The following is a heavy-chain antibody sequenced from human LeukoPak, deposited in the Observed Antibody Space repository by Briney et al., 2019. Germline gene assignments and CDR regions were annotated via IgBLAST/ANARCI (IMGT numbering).Heavy chain of an antibody. V-gene: IGHV3-53*01. Sequence: GGSLRLSCAVSGFTFNTYSMNWVRQAPGKGLEWVAAMYTGGTTYYADSVTGRFTISRDNSKNTLYLHMNSLRAGDTAVYYCAKDEATSGGGLASWGQGTLVSVSS. D-gene: IGHD3-16*01. CDR1: GFTFNTYS. J-gene: IGHJ4*02. CDR2: MYTGGTT. CDR3: AKDEATSGGGLAS.